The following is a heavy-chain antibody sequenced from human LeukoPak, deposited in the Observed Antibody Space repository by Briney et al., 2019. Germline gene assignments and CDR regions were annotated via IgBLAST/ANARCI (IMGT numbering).Heavy chain of an antibody. D-gene: IGHD3-3*01. Sequence: ASVKVSCKASGYTFTNYDINWVRQATGQGLEWMGWMNPNSGNTGYAQNFQGRVTITRNTSINTAYMELSSLRSEDTAVYYCARDFTIIGVVQYYYYLDGWGKGTTVTVSS. CDR1: GYTFTNYD. V-gene: IGHV1-8*01. J-gene: IGHJ6*03. CDR3: ARDFTIIGVVQYYYYLDG. CDR2: MNPNSGNT.